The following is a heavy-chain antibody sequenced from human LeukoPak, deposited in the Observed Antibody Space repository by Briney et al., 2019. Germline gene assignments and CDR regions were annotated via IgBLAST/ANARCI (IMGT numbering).Heavy chain of an antibody. CDR1: GGSISSHY. V-gene: IGHV4-59*11. CDR2: IYYSGST. J-gene: IGHJ6*03. Sequence: SETLSLTCTVSGGSISSHYWSWIRQPPGKGLEWVGYIYYSGSTNYNPSLKSRVTISVDTSKNQYSLKLSSVTAADTAVYYWARVQLELRFHYYYYYMDLWGKGTTVTVSS. CDR3: ARVQLELRFHYYYYYMDL. D-gene: IGHD1-7*01.